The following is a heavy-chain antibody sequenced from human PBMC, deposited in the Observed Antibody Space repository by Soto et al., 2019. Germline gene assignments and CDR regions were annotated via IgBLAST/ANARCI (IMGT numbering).Heavy chain of an antibody. J-gene: IGHJ6*02. V-gene: IGHV1-69*01. Sequence: QVQLVQSGAEVKKPGSSVKVSCKASGGTFSSYAISWVRQAPGQGLEWMGGIIPIFGTANYAQKFQGRGTITADESTSTSYMEVSSLRSEDTAVYYCASGYGDYVFYYYYGMDVWGQGTTVTVSS. D-gene: IGHD4-17*01. CDR1: GGTFSSYA. CDR2: IIPIFGTA. CDR3: ASGYGDYVFYYYYGMDV.